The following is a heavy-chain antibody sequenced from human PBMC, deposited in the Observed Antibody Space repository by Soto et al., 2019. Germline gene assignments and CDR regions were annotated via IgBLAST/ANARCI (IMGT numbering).Heavy chain of an antibody. CDR1: GGSFSGYY. CDR2: INHSGST. CDR3: ARGSWGRRPFDI. V-gene: IGHV4-34*01. J-gene: IGHJ3*02. D-gene: IGHD7-27*01. Sequence: QVQLQQWGAGLLKPSETLSLTCAVYGGSFSGYYWSWIRQPPGKGLEWIGEINHSGSTNYNPSLKSRVTISVDTSKNQFSLKLSSVTAADTAVYYCARGSWGRRPFDIWGQGTMVTVSS.